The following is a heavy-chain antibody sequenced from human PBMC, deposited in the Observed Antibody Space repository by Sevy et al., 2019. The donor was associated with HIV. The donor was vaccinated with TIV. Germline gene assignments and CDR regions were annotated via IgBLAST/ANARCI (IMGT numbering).Heavy chain of an antibody. CDR1: GYTLTQLS. CDR3: ATTKDYYDSSGSPFDY. D-gene: IGHD3-22*01. Sequence: ASVKVSCKVSGYTLTQLSMHWVRQAPGKGLEWMGSFDPEDGETLYAQNFQGRVTMTEDTSTDTAYMALSSLRSEDTAISYCATTKDYYDSSGSPFDYWGQGTLVTVSS. V-gene: IGHV1-24*01. CDR2: FDPEDGET. J-gene: IGHJ4*02.